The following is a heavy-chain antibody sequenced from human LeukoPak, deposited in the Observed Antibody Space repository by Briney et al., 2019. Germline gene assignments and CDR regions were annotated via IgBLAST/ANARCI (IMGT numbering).Heavy chain of an antibody. CDR3: ARDHENTVILLY. CDR2: ISYDGSNK. D-gene: IGHD4-17*01. CDR1: GFTFSSYA. J-gene: IGHJ4*02. Sequence: GRSLRLSCAASGFTFSSYAMHWVRQAPGKGLEWVAVISYDGSNKYYADSVKGRFTISRDNSKNTLYLQMNSLRAEDTAVYYCARDHENTVILLYWGQGTLVTVSS. V-gene: IGHV3-30-3*01.